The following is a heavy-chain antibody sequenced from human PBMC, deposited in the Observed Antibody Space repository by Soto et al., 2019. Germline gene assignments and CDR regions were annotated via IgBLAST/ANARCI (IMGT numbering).Heavy chain of an antibody. CDR2: ISGSGGST. D-gene: IGHD2-2*01. CDR1: GFTFSSYA. Sequence: GGSLRLSCAASGFTFSSYAMSWVRQAPGKGLEWVSAISGSGGSTYYADSVKGRFTISRDNSKNTLYLQMNSLRAEDTAVYYCAKDAQDIVVVPAAGLAYYYYGMDVWGQGTTVTVSS. CDR3: AKDAQDIVVVPAAGLAYYYYGMDV. J-gene: IGHJ6*02. V-gene: IGHV3-23*01.